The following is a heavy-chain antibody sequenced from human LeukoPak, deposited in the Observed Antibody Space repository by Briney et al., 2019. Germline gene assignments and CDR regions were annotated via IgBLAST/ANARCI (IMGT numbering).Heavy chain of an antibody. CDR1: GFTFRSQA. CDR2: IYENGGTT. Sequence: GGFLRLSCVGSGFTFRSQAMSWVRQAPEKGLEFVSGIYENGGTTHYADSVKGRFSISRDNSKNTLYLQMDSLRGEDTAVYYCAKDFRIGYSAHFDYWGQGALVTVSS. D-gene: IGHD2-21*01. J-gene: IGHJ4*02. CDR3: AKDFRIGYSAHFDY. V-gene: IGHV3-23*01.